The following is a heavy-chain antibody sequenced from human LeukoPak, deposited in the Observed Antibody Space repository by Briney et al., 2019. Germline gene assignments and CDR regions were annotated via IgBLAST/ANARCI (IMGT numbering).Heavy chain of an antibody. CDR2: INPNSGGT. Sequence: VASVKVSCKASGYTFTGYYMHWVRQAPGQGLEWMGWINPNSGGTNYAQKFQGRVTMTRDTSISTAYMELSRLRSDDTAVYYCARELEGSAYYYMDVWGKGTTVTISS. D-gene: IGHD6-6*01. V-gene: IGHV1-2*02. CDR1: GYTFTGYY. CDR3: ARELEGSAYYYMDV. J-gene: IGHJ6*03.